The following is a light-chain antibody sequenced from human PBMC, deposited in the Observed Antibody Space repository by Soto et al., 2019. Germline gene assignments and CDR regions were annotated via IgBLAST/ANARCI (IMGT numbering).Light chain of an antibody. CDR2: GAS. CDR1: QSVSSN. J-gene: IGKJ1*01. V-gene: IGKV3-15*01. Sequence: EIVMTQSPATLSVSPGERATLSCRASQSVSSNLAWYQQKPGQAPRLLIYGASTSATGIPARFSGSGSGTEFTLTISSLQSEDFAVYYCQQYNNWPTLRFGQGTKVDIK. CDR3: QQYNNWPTLR.